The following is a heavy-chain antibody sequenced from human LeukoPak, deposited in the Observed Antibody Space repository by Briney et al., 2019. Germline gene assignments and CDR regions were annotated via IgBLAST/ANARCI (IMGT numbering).Heavy chain of an antibody. CDR3: AKEGLNYYDSSGYYRDNWFDP. CDR2: ISSSGSTI. D-gene: IGHD3-22*01. Sequence: PGGSLRLSCAASGFTFSSYEMNWVRQAPGKGLEWVSYISSSGSTIYYADSVKGRFTISRDNSKNTLYLQMNSLRAEDTAVYYCAKEGLNYYDSSGYYRDNWFDPWGQGTLVTVSS. J-gene: IGHJ5*02. CDR1: GFTFSSYE. V-gene: IGHV3-48*03.